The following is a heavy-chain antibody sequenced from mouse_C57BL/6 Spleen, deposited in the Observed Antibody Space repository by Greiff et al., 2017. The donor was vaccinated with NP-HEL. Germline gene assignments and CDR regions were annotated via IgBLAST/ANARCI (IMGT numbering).Heavy chain of an antibody. CDR3: GRWDWSAY. V-gene: IGHV1-55*01. J-gene: IGHJ3*01. Sequence: QVQLQQPGAELVRPGASVKMSCKASGYTFTSSWMTWVKQRPEQGLEWIGNIYPGSGNTNYNQKFKSKATLTVDTSSSTAYMQLSSLTSEDSAVYYCGRWDWSAYWGKGTLVTVSA. CDR1: GYTFTSSW. D-gene: IGHD4-1*01. CDR2: IYPGSGNT.